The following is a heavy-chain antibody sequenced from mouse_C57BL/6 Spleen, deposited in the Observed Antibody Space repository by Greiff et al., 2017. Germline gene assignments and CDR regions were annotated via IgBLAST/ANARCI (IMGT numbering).Heavy chain of an antibody. Sequence: EVKLMESGGGLVQPGGSLSLSCAASGFTFTDYYMSWVRQPPGKALEWLGFIRNKANGYTTEYSASVKGRFTISRDNSQSILYLQMNALRAEDSATYYCANGGYYYAMDYWGQGTSVTVSS. V-gene: IGHV7-3*01. D-gene: IGHD3-1*01. CDR2: IRNKANGYTT. CDR1: GFTFTDYY. J-gene: IGHJ4*01. CDR3: ANGGYYYAMDY.